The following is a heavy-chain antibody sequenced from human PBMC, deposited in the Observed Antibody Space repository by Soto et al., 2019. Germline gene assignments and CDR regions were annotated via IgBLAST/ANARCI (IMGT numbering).Heavy chain of an antibody. J-gene: IGHJ6*02. D-gene: IGHD1-1*01. V-gene: IGHV4-59*01. CDR3: AREGTTVDSYYYYGLDV. Sequence: QVQLQESGPGLVKPSETLSLTCTVSGGSISSYYWSWIRQPPGKGLEWIGYIYHSGSTNYNSSLKRRVTISVDTSKNQFSLRLSSVTAADTAVYYCAREGTTVDSYYYYGLDVWGQGTTVTVSS. CDR1: GGSISSYY. CDR2: IYHSGST.